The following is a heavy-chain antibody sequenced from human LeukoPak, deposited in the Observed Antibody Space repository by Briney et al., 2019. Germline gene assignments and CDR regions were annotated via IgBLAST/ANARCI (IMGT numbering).Heavy chain of an antibody. CDR1: GFTVSSNY. CDR3: ARGSSSSHYYYYYYMDV. CDR2: IYSGGST. D-gene: IGHD6-6*01. V-gene: IGHV3-66*02. J-gene: IGHJ6*03. Sequence: PGGSLRLSCAASGFTVSSNYMSWVRQAPGKGLEWVSVIYSGGSTYYADPVKGRFTISRDNSKNTLYLQMNSLRAEDTAVYYCARGSSSSHYYYYYYMDVWGKGTTVTVSS.